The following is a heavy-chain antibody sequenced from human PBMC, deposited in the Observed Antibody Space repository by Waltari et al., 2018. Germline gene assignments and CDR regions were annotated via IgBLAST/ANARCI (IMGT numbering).Heavy chain of an antibody. D-gene: IGHD5-12*01. CDR3: ARESARWKGYSDYDWGY. Sequence: QVHLVQSGAEVKKSGASVKVSCSASGYTFTKFFLHWLRQAPGQGIEWMGRLNPSTGGTDDAQRFQGRVTLTRDTSINTAFLEVNTLTSGDTGVYYCARESARWKGYSDYDWGYWGQGTLVTVSS. V-gene: IGHV1-2*05. J-gene: IGHJ4*02. CDR1: GYTFTKFF. CDR2: LNPSTGGT.